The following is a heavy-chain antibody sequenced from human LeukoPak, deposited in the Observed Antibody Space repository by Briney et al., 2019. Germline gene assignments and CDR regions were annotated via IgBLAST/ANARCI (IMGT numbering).Heavy chain of an antibody. Sequence: PSETLSLTCTVSGGSISSYYWSWIRQPAGKGLEWIGRIYTSGSTNYNPSLKSRVTMSVDTSKNQFSLKLSSVTAADTAVYYCAAHRYDFWSGYYEEVGDYFDYWGQGTLVTVSS. D-gene: IGHD3-3*01. CDR3: AAHRYDFWSGYYEEVGDYFDY. CDR1: GGSISSYY. J-gene: IGHJ4*02. V-gene: IGHV4-4*07. CDR2: IYTSGST.